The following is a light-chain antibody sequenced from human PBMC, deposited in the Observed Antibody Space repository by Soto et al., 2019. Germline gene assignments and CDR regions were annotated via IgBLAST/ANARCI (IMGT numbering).Light chain of an antibody. CDR3: GTWDTSLSAGV. Sequence: QSVLTQPPSVSAAPRQKVAISCSGSSSNIGNNYVFWYQQLPGTAPKLLIYDNNKRPSGIPDRFSGSKSGTSATLGITGLQTGDEADYYCGTWDTSLSAGVFGGGTQLTVL. CDR2: DNN. J-gene: IGLJ7*01. V-gene: IGLV1-51*01. CDR1: SSNIGNNY.